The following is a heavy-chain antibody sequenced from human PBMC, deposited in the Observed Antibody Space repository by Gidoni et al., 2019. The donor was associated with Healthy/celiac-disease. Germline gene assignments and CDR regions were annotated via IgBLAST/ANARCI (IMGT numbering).Heavy chain of an antibody. J-gene: IGHJ5*02. Sequence: EVQLVESGGGLVKPGGSLRLSCAASGFTFSSGSMNLVRQAPGKWLEWGSSISSSSSYIYYADSVKGRFTISRDNAKNSLYLQMNSLRAEDTAVYYCARGQGGFDPWCQGTLVTVSS. V-gene: IGHV3-21*01. CDR3: ARGQGGFDP. CDR2: ISSSSSYI. CDR1: GFTFSSGS.